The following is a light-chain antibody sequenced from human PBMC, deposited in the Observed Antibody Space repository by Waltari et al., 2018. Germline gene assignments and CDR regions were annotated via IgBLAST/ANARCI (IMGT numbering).Light chain of an antibody. CDR3: GTWDSSLSAGV. V-gene: IGLV1-51*01. CDR2: DNN. J-gene: IGLJ2*01. Sequence: QSVLTQPPSVSAAPGQKVTISCSGSSSTLGNNYVSWYQQLPGTAPKLLIYDNNKRPSGIPDRFSGSKSGTSATLGITGLQTGDEAGYYCGTWDSSLSAGVFGGGTKLTVL. CDR1: SSTLGNNY.